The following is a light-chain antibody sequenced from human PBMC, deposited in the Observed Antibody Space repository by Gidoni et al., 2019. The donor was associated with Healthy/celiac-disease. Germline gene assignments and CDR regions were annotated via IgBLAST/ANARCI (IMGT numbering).Light chain of an antibody. V-gene: IGKV1-9*01. CDR2: AAS. Sequence: IQLPRSPSFLSASVGDRVTIPCRASQGISSYLAWYQQKPGKAPKLLSYAASTLQGGVPSRFSGSGSGTEFTLTISSLQPEDFATYSCQQLSSSPLTFGPGTKVDIK. CDR1: QGISSY. J-gene: IGKJ3*01. CDR3: QQLSSSPLT.